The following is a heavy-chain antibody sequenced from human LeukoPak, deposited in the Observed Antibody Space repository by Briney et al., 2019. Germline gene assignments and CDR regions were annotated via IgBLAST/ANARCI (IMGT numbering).Heavy chain of an antibody. J-gene: IGHJ1*01. Sequence: ASVKVSCKASGYTFTSYYIHWVRQAPGQGLEWMGIINPSRGITYYAQKFQGRVTMTRDTSTSTVYMELSSLRSEDTAVYYCARGEGATVRIQAEYLQHWGQGTLVTVSS. D-gene: IGHD1-26*01. CDR3: ARGEGATVRIQAEYLQH. CDR2: INPSRGIT. CDR1: GYTFTSYY. V-gene: IGHV1-46*01.